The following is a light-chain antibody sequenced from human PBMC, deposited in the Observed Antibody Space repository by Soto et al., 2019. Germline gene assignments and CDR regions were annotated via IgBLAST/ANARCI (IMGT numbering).Light chain of an antibody. CDR3: SSYTSSSTLV. V-gene: IGLV2-14*01. Sequence: QSALTQPASVSGSPGQSITFSCTGTSSDGGGYNSVSWYQQDPGKAPKLIIYDVSNRPSGVSNRFSGSKSGNTASLTISGLQAEDEADYYCSSYTSSSTLVFGGWTQLTFL. CDR2: DVS. J-gene: IGLJ2*01. CDR1: SSDGGGYNS.